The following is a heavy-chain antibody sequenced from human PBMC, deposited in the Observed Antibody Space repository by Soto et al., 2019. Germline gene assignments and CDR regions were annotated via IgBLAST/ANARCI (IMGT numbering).Heavy chain of an antibody. V-gene: IGHV1-69*13. CDR3: AREPGYCSGGSCYWLGWFDP. Sequence: SVKVSCKASGGTFSSYAISWVRQAPGQGLEWMGGIIPIFGTANYAQKFQGRVTVTADESTSTAYMELSSLRSEDTAVYYCAREPGYCSGGSCYWLGWFDPWGQETLVTVSS. CDR1: GGTFSSYA. J-gene: IGHJ5*02. CDR2: IIPIFGTA. D-gene: IGHD2-15*01.